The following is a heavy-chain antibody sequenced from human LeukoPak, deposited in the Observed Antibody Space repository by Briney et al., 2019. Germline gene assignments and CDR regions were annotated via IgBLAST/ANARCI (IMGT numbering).Heavy chain of an antibody. CDR2: IKPSGAST. V-gene: IGHV1-46*01. J-gene: IGHJ6*03. CDR3: AREVSPQGGSSSGDPRNYYMDV. D-gene: IGHD6-6*01. CDR1: GYTFTSYY. Sequence: SVKVSCKASGYTFTSYYMHWVRQDPGQGLEWMGIIKPSGASTSYAQKFQGRVTMTRDMSTSTVYMELSTLRSEDTSVYYCAREVSPQGGSSSGDPRNYYMDVWGKGPTVSGSS.